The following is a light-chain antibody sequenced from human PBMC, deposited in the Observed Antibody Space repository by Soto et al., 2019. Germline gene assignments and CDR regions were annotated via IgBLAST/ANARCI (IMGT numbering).Light chain of an antibody. CDR1: SSDVGGYNY. V-gene: IGLV2-14*01. CDR2: EVN. Sequence: QSALTQPASVSGSPGQSITISCTGTSSDVGGYNYVSWYEQHPGKAPQLMIYEVNNRPSGISNRFSGSKSGNTASLTISGLQGEDEADYYCTSYSSTSSRVVFRGGTKLTVL. J-gene: IGLJ3*02. CDR3: TSYSSTSSRVV.